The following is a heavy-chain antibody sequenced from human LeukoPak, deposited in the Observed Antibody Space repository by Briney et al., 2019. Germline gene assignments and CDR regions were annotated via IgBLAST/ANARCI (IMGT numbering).Heavy chain of an antibody. CDR2: IHSSGGS. J-gene: IGHJ4*02. D-gene: IGHD1-26*01. V-gene: IGHV4-4*09. CDR3: ARLGNYHDF. Sequence: SETLSLTCTVSGASISNYYWSWIRQTPEKGLEWMGHIHSSGGSSYYPSLKSRLTLSIDTSRNQLSLKLPSVTAADTAVYFCARLGNYHDFWGQGALVTVSS. CDR1: GASISNYY.